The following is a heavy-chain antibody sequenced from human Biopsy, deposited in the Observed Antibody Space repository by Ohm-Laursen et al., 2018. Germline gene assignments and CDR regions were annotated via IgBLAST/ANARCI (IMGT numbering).Heavy chain of an antibody. CDR2: VNPVAEAT. CDR3: ARESPLRLGVCGAIRCFKEVFGMDV. D-gene: IGHD2-21*01. J-gene: IGHJ6*02. Sequence: GASAKASCKVSGYNFGNYYINWVRKVPGQGLEWLGVVNPVAEATMYAQKFQDRVTLTRDASTNTVYMDLTSLTSEDTAVYYCARESPLRLGVCGAIRCFKEVFGMDVWGQGTTVIVSS. V-gene: IGHV1-46*01. CDR1: GYNFGNYY.